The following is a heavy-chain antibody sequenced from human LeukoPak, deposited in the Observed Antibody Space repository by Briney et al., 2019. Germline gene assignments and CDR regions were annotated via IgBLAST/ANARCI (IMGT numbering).Heavy chain of an antibody. Sequence: GGSLRLSCVASGFTFSDFAMSWVRQVPGKRLEWVSVIGGTGEAHSTDSVKGRFTISRDNSKNTLSLQMNSLRPEGTAVCYCAKDSWARNGIYDPFDIWGQGTMVTVSS. CDR1: GFTFSDFA. V-gene: IGHV3-23*01. CDR2: IGGTGEA. J-gene: IGHJ3*02. D-gene: IGHD2-8*01. CDR3: AKDSWARNGIYDPFDI.